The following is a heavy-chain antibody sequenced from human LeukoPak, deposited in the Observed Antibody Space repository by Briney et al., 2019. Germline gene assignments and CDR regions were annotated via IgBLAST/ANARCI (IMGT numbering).Heavy chain of an antibody. CDR2: IYPGDSDI. V-gene: IGHV5-51*01. Sequence: KPGESLKISCKGSGYTFTSHWIAWVRQMPGKGLEWIGIIYPGDSDIRCSPSFQGQVTISADKSISTAYLQWSSLKASDTAMYYCARGYRLDSWGQGTLVTVSS. D-gene: IGHD3-16*02. CDR3: ARGYRLDS. CDR1: GYTFTSHW. J-gene: IGHJ4*02.